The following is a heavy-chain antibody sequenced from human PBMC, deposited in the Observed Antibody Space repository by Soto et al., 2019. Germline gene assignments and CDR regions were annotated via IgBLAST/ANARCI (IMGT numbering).Heavy chain of an antibody. CDR1: GFTVSSNY. J-gene: IGHJ6*02. CDR3: ARDTIKDVLRFLEWFRDGMDV. CDR2: IYSGGST. Sequence: PGGSLRLSCAASGFTVSSNYMSGVRQAPGKGLEWVSVIYSGGSTYYADSVKGRFTISRDNSKNTLYLQMNSLRAEDTAVYYCARDTIKDVLRFLEWFRDGMDVWGQGTTVTVSS. D-gene: IGHD3-3*01. V-gene: IGHV3-66*01.